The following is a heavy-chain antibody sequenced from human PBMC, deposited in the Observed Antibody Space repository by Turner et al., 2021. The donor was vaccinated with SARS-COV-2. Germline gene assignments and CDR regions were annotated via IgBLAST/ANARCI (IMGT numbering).Heavy chain of an antibody. D-gene: IGHD3-10*01. CDR2: ISYDGSNK. CDR1: GFTFNSSG. CDR3: ARVTDYYGSGSYYTSYYYGMDV. J-gene: IGHJ6*02. V-gene: IGHV3-30*03. Sequence: QVQLVESGGGVVQPGRSLRLSFSVSGFTFNSSGMHWVRQAPGKGLEWVAVISYDGSNKYYADSVKGRFTISRDNSKNTLYLQMNSLRAEDTAVYYCARVTDYYGSGSYYTSYYYGMDVWGQGTTVTVSS.